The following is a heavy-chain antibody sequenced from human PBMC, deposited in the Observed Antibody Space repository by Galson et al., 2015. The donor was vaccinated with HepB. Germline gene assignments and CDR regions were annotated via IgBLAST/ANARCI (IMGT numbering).Heavy chain of an antibody. CDR2: IYPGDSDT. Sequence: QSGAEVKKPGESLKISCKGSGYSFTSYWIGWVRQMPGKGLEWMGIIYPGDSDTRYSPSFQGQVTISADKSISTAYLQWSSLKASDTAMYYCARRVSPRCCSSTSCYRGHNWFDPWGQGTLVTVSS. CDR3: ARRVSPRCCSSTSCYRGHNWFDP. J-gene: IGHJ5*02. CDR1: GYSFTSYW. D-gene: IGHD2-2*01. V-gene: IGHV5-51*03.